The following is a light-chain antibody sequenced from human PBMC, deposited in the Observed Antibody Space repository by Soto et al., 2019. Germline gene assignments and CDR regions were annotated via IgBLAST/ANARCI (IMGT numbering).Light chain of an antibody. V-gene: IGKV1-5*03. CDR1: QSISSW. CDR2: KAS. J-gene: IGKJ1*01. Sequence: DIQMTQSPSTLSASVGDRVTITCRASQSISSWLAWYQQKPGKAAKLLIYKASSSESGVPSRFSGSGSGTEFTLTISSLQPDDFATYYCQQYNSYSGTFGQGTKVDIK. CDR3: QQYNSYSGT.